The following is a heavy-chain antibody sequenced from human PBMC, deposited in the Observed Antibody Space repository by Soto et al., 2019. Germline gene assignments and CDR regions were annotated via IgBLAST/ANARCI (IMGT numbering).Heavy chain of an antibody. CDR3: ASRVLCDMDV. J-gene: IGHJ6*02. V-gene: IGHV1-18*01. CDR1: GYTFTSYG. CDR2: INPSSGAT. Sequence: ASVKVSCKASGYTFTSYGISWVRQAPGQGLEWMGRINPSSGATLYAQKFQGRLTLTTDTSTGTVYMDLNSLKSEDSAVYYCASRVLCDMDVWGQGTTVTVSS. D-gene: IGHD2-21*01.